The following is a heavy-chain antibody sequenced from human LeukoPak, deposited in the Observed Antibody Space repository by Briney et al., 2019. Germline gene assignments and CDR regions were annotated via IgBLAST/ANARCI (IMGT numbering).Heavy chain of an antibody. Sequence: SETLSLTCTVSGASISSYYWSWIRQPPGKGLEWIGYISYSGSPNYNPSLKSRVTISADTSKNQFSLNLNSVTAADTAVYYCARVGHIVAAGTYDWWGQGTLVTVSS. CDR2: ISYSGSP. CDR1: GASISSYY. CDR3: ARVGHIVAAGTYDW. V-gene: IGHV4-59*08. J-gene: IGHJ4*02. D-gene: IGHD6-13*01.